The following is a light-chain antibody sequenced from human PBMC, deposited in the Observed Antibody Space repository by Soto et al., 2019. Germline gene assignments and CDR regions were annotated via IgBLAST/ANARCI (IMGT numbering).Light chain of an antibody. CDR1: SSDVGGYNY. J-gene: IGLJ1*01. CDR3: SSYAGSPPYV. CDR2: EVS. V-gene: IGLV2-8*01. Sequence: QSALTQSPSASGSPGQSVTISCTGTSSDVGGYNYVSWYQQHPGKAPKLMIYEVSKRPSGVPDRFSGSKSGNTASLTVSGLQAEDEADYYCSSYAGSPPYVFGTGTKLTVL.